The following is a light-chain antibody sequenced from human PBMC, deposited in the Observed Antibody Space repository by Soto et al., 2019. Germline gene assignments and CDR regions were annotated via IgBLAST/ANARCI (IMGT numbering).Light chain of an antibody. CDR3: QQYGSSPRT. V-gene: IGKV3-20*01. CDR1: QSITNSY. Sequence: EVVLTQSPGTLSLSPGERATLSCWASQSITNSYLAWYQQKPGQAPRLLIYGASTRAAGIPDRFSGSGSGTDFTLTISRLEPEDFVVYYCQQYGSSPRTFGQGTKVDIK. CDR2: GAS. J-gene: IGKJ1*01.